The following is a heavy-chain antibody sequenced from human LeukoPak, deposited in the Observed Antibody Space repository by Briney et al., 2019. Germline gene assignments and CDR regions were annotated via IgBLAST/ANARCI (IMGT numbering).Heavy chain of an antibody. J-gene: IGHJ4*02. D-gene: IGHD3-22*01. CDR2: INWNGGST. CDR1: GFTFDDYG. CDR3: ARSGYYHDSSGYPEREYYFDY. Sequence: GGSLRLSCAASGFTFDDYGMSWVRQAPGKGLEWVSGINWNGGSTGYADSVKGRFTISRDNAKNSLYLQMNSLRAEDTALYYCARSGYYHDSSGYPEREYYFDYWGQGTLVTVSS. V-gene: IGHV3-20*04.